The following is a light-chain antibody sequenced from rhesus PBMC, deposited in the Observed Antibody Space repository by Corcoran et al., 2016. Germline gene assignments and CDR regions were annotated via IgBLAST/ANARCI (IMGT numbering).Light chain of an antibody. CDR3: ASYGPGSTSI. CDR1: CSDLGAYNG. V-gene: IGLV2-38*01. J-gene: IGLJ1*01. Sequence: QSALTQPPSVSKSLGHSVNISCSGTCSDLGAYNGVSWYQQHPGTAPRLLIYEVTQRPSGISDRFSGSQSDNTASLTISGLQPEDEPDYHCASYGPGSTSIFGSGTRLTVL. CDR2: EVT.